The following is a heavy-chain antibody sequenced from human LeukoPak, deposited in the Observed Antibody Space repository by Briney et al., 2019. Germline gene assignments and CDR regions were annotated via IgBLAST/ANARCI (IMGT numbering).Heavy chain of an antibody. CDR1: GGSISSYY. D-gene: IGHD6-19*01. CDR3: ARQGPVAGHFDY. J-gene: IGHJ4*02. V-gene: IGHV4-59*08. CDR2: IYYSGST. Sequence: ETSETLSLTCTVSGGSISSYYWSWIRQPPGEGLEWIGYIYYSGSTNYNPSLKSRVTISVDTSKNQFSLKLSSVTAADTAVYYCARQGPVAGHFDYWGQGTLVTVSS.